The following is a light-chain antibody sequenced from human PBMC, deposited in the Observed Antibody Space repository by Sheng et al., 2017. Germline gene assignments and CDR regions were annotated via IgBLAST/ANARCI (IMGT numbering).Light chain of an antibody. J-gene: IGKJ2*03. CDR3: QQRGNWPLFS. Sequence: EIVLTQSPATLSLSPGESATLSCRASQSVSNYLAWYQQNLARLPGSSSLMHPTGPLASQPGSLAVGLGRDFTLTINSLEPEDFAVYYCQQRGNWPLFSFGQGTKVEIK. V-gene: IGKV3-11*02. CDR1: QSVSNY. CDR2: MHP.